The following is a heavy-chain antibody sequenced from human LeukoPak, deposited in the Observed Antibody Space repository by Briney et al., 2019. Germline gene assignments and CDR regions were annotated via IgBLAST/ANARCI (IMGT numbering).Heavy chain of an antibody. V-gene: IGHV3-23*01. Sequence: AGGSLRLSCGASGITFSSYAMSWVRQAPGKGLEWVSVISGSGGSTHYADSVKGRFTIARDNSKNTLYLQMNSLRAEDTAVYYCAKETSAYDSSGYFDYWGQGTLVTVSS. CDR1: GITFSSYA. CDR3: AKETSAYDSSGYFDY. D-gene: IGHD3-22*01. CDR2: ISGSGGST. J-gene: IGHJ4*02.